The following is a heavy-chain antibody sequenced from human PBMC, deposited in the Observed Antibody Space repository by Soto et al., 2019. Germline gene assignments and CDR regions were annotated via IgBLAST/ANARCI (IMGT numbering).Heavy chain of an antibody. J-gene: IGHJ6*02. CDR2: SSNRDRST. Sequence: GGSLRLSCAASGFIFSDYYMTWIRQAPGKGLEWLSCSSNRDRSTYYADSVKDRFVVSKDNAKNLVYLQMNSLRAEDTAVYFCARAWKIEKFGVISMSKGLDVWGQGTTVTV. V-gene: IGHV3-11*01. CDR3: ARAWKIEKFGVISMSKGLDV. D-gene: IGHD3-3*01. CDR1: GFIFSDYY.